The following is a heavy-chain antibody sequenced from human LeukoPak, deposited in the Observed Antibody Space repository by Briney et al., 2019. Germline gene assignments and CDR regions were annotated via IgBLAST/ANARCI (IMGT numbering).Heavy chain of an antibody. CDR2: IKQDGSEK. D-gene: IGHD5-24*01. V-gene: IGHV3-7*05. CDR1: GFSFRSYW. CDR3: ARMAGGLWDY. Sequence: PGGSLRLSCAASGFSFRSYWMSWVRQAPGKGLEWVANIKQDGSEKYYVDFVEGRFTISRDNAKNSLYLQMNSLRAEDTAVYYCARMAGGLWDYWGQGTLVTVSS. J-gene: IGHJ4*02.